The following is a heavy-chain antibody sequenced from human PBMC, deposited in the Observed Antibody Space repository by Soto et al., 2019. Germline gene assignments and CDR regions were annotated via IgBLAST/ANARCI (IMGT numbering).Heavy chain of an antibody. V-gene: IGHV3-9*01. CDR2: ISWNSGSI. CDR1: GFTFDDYA. CDR3: AKDILAGRNPLSIAVAVFDY. Sequence: GGSLRLSCAASGFTFDDYAMHWVRQAPGKGLEWVSGISWNSGSIGYADSVKGRFTISRDNAKNSLYLQMNSLRAEDTALYYCAKDILAGRNPLSIAVAVFDYWGQGTLVTVSS. D-gene: IGHD6-19*01. J-gene: IGHJ4*02.